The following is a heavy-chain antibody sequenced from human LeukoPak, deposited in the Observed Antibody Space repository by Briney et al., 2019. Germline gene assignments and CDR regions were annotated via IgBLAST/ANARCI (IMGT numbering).Heavy chain of an antibody. J-gene: IGHJ4*02. V-gene: IGHV3-21*04. CDR1: GFTFTSYS. CDR3: ASSGIV. Sequence: PGWSLRLYSSASGFTFTSYSMNWVRQTPGKGLEWVSSISSSSSYIYYADSVKGRFTISRDNAKNSLYLQMNSLRAEDTAVYYCASSGIVGGQGTLVTVSS. D-gene: IGHD2-21*01. CDR2: ISSSSSYI.